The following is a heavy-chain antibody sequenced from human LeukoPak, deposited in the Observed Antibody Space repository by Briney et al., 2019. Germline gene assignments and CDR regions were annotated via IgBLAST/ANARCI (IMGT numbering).Heavy chain of an antibody. Sequence: EGSLRLSCAASGFTFSRYSMTWVRQAPGKGLEWVSSFTSMSRTIYYADSVKGRFTISRDDAKESLYLQMNSLRAEDTAIYYCARQSSGIAATDKIDYWGQGALVTVSS. CDR1: GFTFSRYS. CDR3: ARQSSGIAATDKIDY. CDR2: FTSMSRTI. V-gene: IGHV3-21*01. J-gene: IGHJ4*02. D-gene: IGHD6-13*01.